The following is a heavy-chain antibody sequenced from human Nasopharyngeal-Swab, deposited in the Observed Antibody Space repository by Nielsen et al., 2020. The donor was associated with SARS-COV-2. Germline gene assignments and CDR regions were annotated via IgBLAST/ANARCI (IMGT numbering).Heavy chain of an antibody. Sequence: GESLKISCAASGFTFSSYGMHWFRQASGKGLEWVAVISYDGSNKYYADSVKGRFTISRDNARNTLYLQMNSLRVEDTAVYYCVKHQGSSSDQWGQGTLVTVSS. V-gene: IGHV3-30*18. J-gene: IGHJ4*02. CDR2: ISYDGSNK. CDR1: GFTFSSYG. CDR3: VKHQGSSSDQ.